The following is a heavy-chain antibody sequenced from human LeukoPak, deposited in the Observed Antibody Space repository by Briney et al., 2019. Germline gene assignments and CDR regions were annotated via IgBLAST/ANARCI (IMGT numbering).Heavy chain of an antibody. CDR1: GGSISSYY. V-gene: IGHV4-59*01. CDR3: ARVDILTGYTFDY. J-gene: IGHJ4*02. Sequence: PSETLSLTCTVSGGSISSYYWSWIRQPPGKGLEWIGYIYYSGSTNYNPSLKSRVTISVDTSKNQFSLKLSSETAADTAVYYCARVDILTGYTFDYWGQGTLATVSS. CDR2: IYYSGST. D-gene: IGHD3-9*01.